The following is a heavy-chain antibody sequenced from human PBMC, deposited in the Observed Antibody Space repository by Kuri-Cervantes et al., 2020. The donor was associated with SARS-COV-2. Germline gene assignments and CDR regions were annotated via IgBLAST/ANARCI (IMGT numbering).Heavy chain of an antibody. CDR1: GFTFSSYE. J-gene: IGHJ4*02. D-gene: IGHD5-12*01. CDR3: ARTASGYAFHFDY. CDR2: ISSSGSTI. V-gene: IGHV3-48*03. Sequence: GGSLRLSCAASGFTFSSYEMNWVRQAPGKGLEWVSYISSSGSTIYYADSVKGRFTISRDNAKNSLYLQMNSLRAEDTAVYYCARTASGYAFHFDYWGQGTLVTVSS.